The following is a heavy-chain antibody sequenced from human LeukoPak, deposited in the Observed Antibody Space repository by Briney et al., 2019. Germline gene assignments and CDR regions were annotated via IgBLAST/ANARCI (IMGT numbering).Heavy chain of an antibody. CDR2: IYYSGST. CDR1: GGAITNYY. D-gene: IGHD3-9*01. Sequence: SETLSLTCGVSGGAITNYYWNWIRQAPGKGLEWIGSIYYSGSTYYNPSLKSRVTISVDTSKNQFSLKLSSVTAADTAVYYCARHEENYDILTGYYGYWGQGTLVTVSS. V-gene: IGHV4-59*05. J-gene: IGHJ4*02. CDR3: ARHEENYDILTGYYGY.